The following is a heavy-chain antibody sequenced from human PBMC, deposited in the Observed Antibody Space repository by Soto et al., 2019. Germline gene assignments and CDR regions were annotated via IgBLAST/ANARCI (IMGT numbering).Heavy chain of an antibody. CDR1: GGTFSSYA. V-gene: IGHV1-69*13. J-gene: IGHJ6*03. Sequence: ASVKVSCKTSGGTFSSYAISCVRQAPGQGLEWMGGSIPIFGTANYAQKFQGRVTITADESTSTAYMELSSLRSEDTPVYYCARGFSPVSHYYESMDVWGKGTTGTVS. CDR2: SIPIFGTA. CDR3: ARGFSPVSHYYESMDV. D-gene: IGHD3-3*01.